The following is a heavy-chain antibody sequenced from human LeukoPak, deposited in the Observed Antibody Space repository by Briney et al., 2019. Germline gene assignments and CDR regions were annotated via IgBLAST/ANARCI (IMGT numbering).Heavy chain of an antibody. J-gene: IGHJ2*01. V-gene: IGHV3-66*01. Sequence: GGSLRLSCAASGFTVSSNYMSWVRQAPGKGLEWVSVIYSGGSTYYADSVKGRFTISRDNSKNTLYLQMNSLRAEDTAVYYCARDTTYSGSSDWYFDLWGRGTLVTVSS. CDR1: GFTVSSNY. CDR2: IYSGGST. CDR3: ARDTTYSGSSDWYFDL. D-gene: IGHD1-26*01.